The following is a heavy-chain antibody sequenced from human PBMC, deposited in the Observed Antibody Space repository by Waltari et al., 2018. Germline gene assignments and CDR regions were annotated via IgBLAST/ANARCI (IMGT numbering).Heavy chain of an antibody. CDR1: GFSLSETSVA. CDR3: ARINLYYDVLAGHAYGMDV. D-gene: IGHD3-9*01. CDR2: IFSNDDK. J-gene: IGHJ6*02. V-gene: IGHV2-26*01. Sequence: QVTLKESGPVLVKPTETLTLTCTVSGFSLSETSVAVSWVRQSPGKALEWLAHIFSNDDKSYNTSLKSRLTISKDTSICQVVLTLTNMDPVDTGTYYCARINLYYDVLAGHAYGMDVWGQGTTVTVSS.